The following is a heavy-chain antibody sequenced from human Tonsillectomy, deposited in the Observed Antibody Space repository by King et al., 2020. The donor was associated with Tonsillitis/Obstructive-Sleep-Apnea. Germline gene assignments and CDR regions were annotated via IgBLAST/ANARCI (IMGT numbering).Heavy chain of an antibody. D-gene: IGHD3-10*01. V-gene: IGHV3-21*01. CDR2: ISSSSSYI. J-gene: IGHJ4*02. CDR3: AGLGEYYYGSGSYYCDY. Sequence: DVQLVESGGGLVKPGGSLRLSCAASGFTFSSYSMNWVRQAPGKGLEWVSSISSSSSYIYYADSVKGRFTISRDKAKNSLYLQMNSLRAEDTAVYYCAGLGEYYYGSGSYYCDYWGQGTLVTVSS. CDR1: GFTFSSYS.